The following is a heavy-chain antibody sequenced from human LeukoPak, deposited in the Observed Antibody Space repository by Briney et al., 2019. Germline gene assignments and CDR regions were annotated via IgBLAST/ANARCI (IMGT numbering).Heavy chain of an antibody. CDR1: GFTFSNAW. Sequence: GGSLRLSCAASGFTFSNAWMSWVRQAPGKGLEWVGRIKSKTDGGTTDYAATVKGRFTISRDDSKNTLYLQMNSLKTEDTAVYYCTTVKYCGGDCYPHNWFDPWGQGTLVTVSS. CDR3: TTVKYCGGDCYPHNWFDP. D-gene: IGHD2-21*02. J-gene: IGHJ5*02. CDR2: IKSKTDGGTT. V-gene: IGHV3-15*01.